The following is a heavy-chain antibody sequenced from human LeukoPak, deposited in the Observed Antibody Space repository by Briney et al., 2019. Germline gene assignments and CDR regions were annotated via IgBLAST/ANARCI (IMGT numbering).Heavy chain of an antibody. CDR3: ARVGYSYGWGIVATITYFDY. Sequence: QSGGSLRLSCAASGFTFSSYAMSWVRQAPGKGLEWVANMRRDGNEIYYLDSVRGRFTISRDNAKNSLYLQMNSLRAEDTAVYYCARVGYSYGWGIVATITYFDYWGQGTLVTVSS. D-gene: IGHD5-12*01. J-gene: IGHJ4*02. CDR1: GFTFSSYA. CDR2: MRRDGNEI. V-gene: IGHV3-7*01.